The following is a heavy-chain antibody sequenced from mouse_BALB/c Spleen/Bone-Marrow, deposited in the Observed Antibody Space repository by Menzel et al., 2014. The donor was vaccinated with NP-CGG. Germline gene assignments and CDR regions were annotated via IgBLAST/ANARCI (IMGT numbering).Heavy chain of an antibody. Sequence: EVQLVESGGGLVQPGGSLKLTCAASGFDFSRYWMTWVRQAPGKGLEWIGEINPDSSTINYTPSLKDKFIISRDNAKNTLYLQMNKVRSEDTALYYCAKNYYYGYVAYWGQGTLVTVSA. CDR3: AKNYYYGYVAY. V-gene: IGHV4-1*02. D-gene: IGHD1-2*01. J-gene: IGHJ3*01. CDR2: INPDSSTI. CDR1: GFDFSRYW.